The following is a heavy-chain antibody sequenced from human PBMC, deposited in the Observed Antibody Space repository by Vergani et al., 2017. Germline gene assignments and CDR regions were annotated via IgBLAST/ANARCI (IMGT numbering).Heavy chain of an antibody. CDR2: INPNSGGT. D-gene: IGHD2-2*01. CDR1: GYTFTGYY. V-gene: IGHV1-2*02. CDR3: ARDFVGCSSTSGYYHRGGFEP. J-gene: IGHJ5*02. Sequence: QVQLVQSGAEVKKPGASVKVSCKASGYTFTGYYMHWVRQAPGQGLERMGWINPNSGGTNYAQKFQGRVTMTRDTSISTAYMGLSRLRSDDTAVYYCARDFVGCSSTSGYYHRGGFEPWGQGTLVTVSS.